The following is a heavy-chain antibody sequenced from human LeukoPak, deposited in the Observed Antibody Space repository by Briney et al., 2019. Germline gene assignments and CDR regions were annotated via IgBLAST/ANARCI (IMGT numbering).Heavy chain of an antibody. Sequence: SETLSLTSTVSGGSRTSYYWSFIRQPAGKELKWIGRIHTSGPTYYNPSLESRVTVSVDTSKNHFPLRVTSVTAADAAVYYCARGDFYDGGGRNWFDPWGQGALVTVSS. J-gene: IGHJ5*02. V-gene: IGHV4-4*07. CDR3: ARGDFYDGGGRNWFDP. D-gene: IGHD3-16*01. CDR1: GGSRTSYY. CDR2: IHTSGPT.